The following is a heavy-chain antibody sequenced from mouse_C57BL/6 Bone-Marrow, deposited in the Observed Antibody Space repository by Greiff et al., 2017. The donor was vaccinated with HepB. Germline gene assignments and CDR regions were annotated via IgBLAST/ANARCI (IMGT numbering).Heavy chain of an antibody. CDR1: GFTFTDYY. V-gene: IGHV1-36*01. CDR3: ATIYYGSSYWYFDV. Sequence: EVQLQQSGPVLVKPGPSVKISCKASGFTFTDYYMHWVKQSHGKSLEWIGLVYPYNGGTSYNQKFKGKATLTVDPSSSTAYMELNSLTSEDSAVYYCATIYYGSSYWYFDVWGTGTTVTVSS. D-gene: IGHD1-1*01. J-gene: IGHJ1*03. CDR2: VYPYNGGT.